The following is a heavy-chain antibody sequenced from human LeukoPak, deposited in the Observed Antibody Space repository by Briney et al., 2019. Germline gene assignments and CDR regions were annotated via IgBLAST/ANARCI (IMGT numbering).Heavy chain of an antibody. D-gene: IGHD1-1*01. CDR1: GFTVSSNY. Sequence: PGGSLRLSCAASGFTVSSNYMSWVRQAPGKGPEWVSVIYSGGSTYYADSVKGRFTISRDNSKNTLYLQMNSLRAKDTAVYYCARDDDAFRPLWGQGTLVTVSS. CDR2: IYSGGST. CDR3: ARDDDAFRPL. J-gene: IGHJ4*02. V-gene: IGHV3-66*02.